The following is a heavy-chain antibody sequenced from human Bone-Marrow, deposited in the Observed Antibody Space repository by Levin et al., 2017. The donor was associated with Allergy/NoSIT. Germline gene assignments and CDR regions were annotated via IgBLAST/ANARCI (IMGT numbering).Heavy chain of an antibody. J-gene: IGHJ2*01. Sequence: KASETLSLTCTVSGASISTYYWSWIRQPPGKGLEWIGYIYYSGSTDYNPSLKSRVTISVDTSKNQFSLKLSSVTAADTAVYYCARRWGTESWASNWYFDLWGRGTLVTVSS. CDR2: IYYSGST. D-gene: IGHD3-16*01. V-gene: IGHV4-59*08. CDR1: GASISTYY. CDR3: ARRWGTESWASNWYFDL.